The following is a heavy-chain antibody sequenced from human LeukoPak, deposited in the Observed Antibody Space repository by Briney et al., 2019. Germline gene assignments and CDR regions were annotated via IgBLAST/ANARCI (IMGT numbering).Heavy chain of an antibody. Sequence: GGSLRLSCAASGFTFSSYGMHWVRQAPGKGLEWVSSISSSSSYIYYADSVKGRFTISRDNAKNSLYLQMNSLRAEDTAVYYCAELGITMIGGVWGKGTTVTISS. V-gene: IGHV3-21*01. J-gene: IGHJ6*04. D-gene: IGHD3-10*02. CDR1: GFTFSSYG. CDR2: ISSSSSYI. CDR3: AELGITMIGGV.